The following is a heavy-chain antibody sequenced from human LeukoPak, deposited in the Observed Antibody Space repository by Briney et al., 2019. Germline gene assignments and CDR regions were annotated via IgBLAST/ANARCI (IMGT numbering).Heavy chain of an antibody. CDR1: GFTFSSYW. J-gene: IGHJ4*02. CDR3: AKDTAMALWY. Sequence: GGSLRLSCEVSGFTFSSYWTSWVRQAPGQGLEWVANIKEDGSEKYYVDSVKGRFTISRDNAKNSLYLQMNSLRAEDTAVYYCAKDTAMALWYWGQGTLVTVSS. CDR2: IKEDGSEK. V-gene: IGHV3-7*01. D-gene: IGHD5-18*01.